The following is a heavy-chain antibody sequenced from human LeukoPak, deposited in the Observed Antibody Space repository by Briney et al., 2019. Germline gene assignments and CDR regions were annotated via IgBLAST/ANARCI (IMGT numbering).Heavy chain of an antibody. CDR2: IYHSGRT. CDR1: GDSLSSSDYY. V-gene: IGHV4-39*01. D-gene: IGHD1-26*01. Sequence: SETPSLTCTVSGDSLSSSDYYGGWVRQPPGKGLEWLGCIYHSGRTYYNPPLKSRVTISEDTSKNQVTLKLRSVTAADTAGYYCARHRTAINHYSPYDAFDIWGQGTMVTVSS. CDR3: ARHRTAINHYSPYDAFDI. J-gene: IGHJ3*02.